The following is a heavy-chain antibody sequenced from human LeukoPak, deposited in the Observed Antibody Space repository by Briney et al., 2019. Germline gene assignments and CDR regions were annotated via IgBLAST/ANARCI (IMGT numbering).Heavy chain of an antibody. J-gene: IGHJ4*02. D-gene: IGHD3-9*01. CDR1: GFTFSSYW. V-gene: IGHV3-30-3*01. CDR3: ARDQSATGYYAH. CDR2: ISYDGSNK. Sequence: GGSLRLSCAASGFTFSSYWMSWVRQAPGKGLEWVAVISYDGSNKYYADSVKGRFTISRDNSKNTLYLQMNSLRAEDTAVYYCARDQSATGYYAHWGQGTLVTVSS.